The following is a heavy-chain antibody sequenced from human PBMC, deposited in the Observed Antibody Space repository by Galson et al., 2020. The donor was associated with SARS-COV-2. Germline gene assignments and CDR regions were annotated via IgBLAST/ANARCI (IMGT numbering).Heavy chain of an antibody. V-gene: IGHV1-18*01. Sequence: ASVKVSCTASNYPFNRYGVSWVRQAPGQGLEWIGWISGSNGNTNYIQKLQGRVTMTTDTSTGTAFMELRSLRFDDTAVYYCARSGRGTYRYFDLWGRGTLVTVSS. CDR2: ISGSNGNT. D-gene: IGHD3-16*01. J-gene: IGHJ2*01. CDR3: ARSGRGTYRYFDL. CDR1: NYPFNRYG.